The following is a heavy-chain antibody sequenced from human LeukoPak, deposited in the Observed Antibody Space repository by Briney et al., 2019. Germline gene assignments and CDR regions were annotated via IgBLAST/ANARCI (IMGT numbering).Heavy chain of an antibody. CDR3: AATGYSYNY. D-gene: IGHD4-11*01. J-gene: IGHJ4*02. CDR2: IYYSGST. V-gene: IGHV4-59*08. CDR1: GGSISSYY. Sequence: PSGTLSLTCTVSGGSISSYYWSWTRQPPGKGLEWIGYIYYSGSTNYNPSLKSRVTISVDTSKNQFSLKLSSVTAADTAVYYCAATGYSYNYWGQGTLVTVSS.